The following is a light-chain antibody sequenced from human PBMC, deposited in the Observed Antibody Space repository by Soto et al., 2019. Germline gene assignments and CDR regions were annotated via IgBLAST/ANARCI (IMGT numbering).Light chain of an antibody. CDR1: QDIANY. CDR2: DAA. CDR3: QQYDNLPPTSP. V-gene: IGKV1-33*01. J-gene: IGKJ1*01. Sequence: DIQMTQSPSSLSPSVGNRVTITCQASQDIANYLNWYQQKPGKAPNLLIDDAANFEAEVPSRFSGGGSWTHFTFTISNLQPEDIATYYCQQYDNLPPTSPFGQGTKVDIK.